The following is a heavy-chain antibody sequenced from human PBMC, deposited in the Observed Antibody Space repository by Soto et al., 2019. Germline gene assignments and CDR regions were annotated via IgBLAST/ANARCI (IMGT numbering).Heavy chain of an antibody. J-gene: IGHJ4*02. CDR2: MSPSSGST. CDR3: ARTIYGVATYYFDY. V-gene: IGHV1-8*01. CDR1: GYTFTSYD. Sequence: QVQLVQSGAEVKKPGASVKVSCKASGYTFTSYDISWVRQATGQGLEWMGWMSPSSGSTGFVQKFQGRVTVTRDTSISTAYMEVTSLTSADTAVYYCARTIYGVATYYFDYWGQGTLVTASS. D-gene: IGHD3-3*01.